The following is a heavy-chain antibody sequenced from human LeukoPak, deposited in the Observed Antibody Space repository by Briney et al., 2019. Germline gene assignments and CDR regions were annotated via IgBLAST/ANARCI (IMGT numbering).Heavy chain of an antibody. Sequence: GGSLRLSCAASGFTFSSYAMHWVRLAPGKGLEWVAVISYDGSNKYYADSVKGRFTIPRDNSKNTLYLQMNSLRAEDTAVYYCARDGAIQLWPNFDYWGQGTLVTVSS. CDR2: ISYDGSNK. CDR1: GFTFSSYA. J-gene: IGHJ4*02. V-gene: IGHV3-30-3*01. CDR3: ARDGAIQLWPNFDY. D-gene: IGHD5-18*01.